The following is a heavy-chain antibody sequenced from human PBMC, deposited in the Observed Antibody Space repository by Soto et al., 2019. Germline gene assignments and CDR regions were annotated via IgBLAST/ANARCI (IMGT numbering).Heavy chain of an antibody. D-gene: IGHD3-3*01. CDR2: INPNSGGT. J-gene: IGHJ6*02. CDR1: GYTFTGYY. CDR3: ARDKSIRFSGMDV. V-gene: IGHV1-2*04. Sequence: GASVKVSCKASGYTFTGYYMHWVRQAPGQGLEWMGWINPNSGGTNYAQNFQCWVTITRDTSISTAYMELSRLRSDDTAVYYCARDKSIRFSGMDVWGQGTTVTVSS.